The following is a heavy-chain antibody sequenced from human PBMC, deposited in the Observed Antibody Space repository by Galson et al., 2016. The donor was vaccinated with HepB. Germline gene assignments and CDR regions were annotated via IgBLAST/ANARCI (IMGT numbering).Heavy chain of an antibody. D-gene: IGHD6-19*01. CDR2: TNQEGSGK. CDR3: VSGYTSGI. CDR1: GFTFSAYW. Sequence: SLRLSCAASGFTFSAYWMAWIRQAPGKGLEWVANTNQEGSGKHYVDSAKGRFTVSRDNAKNSVFLDMNSLRAEDTAVYYCVSGYTSGIWGQGTTVTVSS. V-gene: IGHV3-7*01. J-gene: IGHJ3*01.